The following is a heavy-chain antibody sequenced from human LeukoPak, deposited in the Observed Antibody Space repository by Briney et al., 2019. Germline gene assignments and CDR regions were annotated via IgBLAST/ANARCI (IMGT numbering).Heavy chain of an antibody. Sequence: SQTLSLTCDISGDTVSSNSAAWSWIRQSPTRGLEWLGRTYYRSKWFNDYAMSVKGRMTINPDTSKNQFSLQLNSVTPEDTAVYFCARDLHELELYYFDSWGQGTLVIVSS. J-gene: IGHJ4*02. V-gene: IGHV6-1*01. CDR3: ARDLHELELYYFDS. CDR1: GDTVSSNSAA. CDR2: TYYRSKWFN. D-gene: IGHD1-7*01.